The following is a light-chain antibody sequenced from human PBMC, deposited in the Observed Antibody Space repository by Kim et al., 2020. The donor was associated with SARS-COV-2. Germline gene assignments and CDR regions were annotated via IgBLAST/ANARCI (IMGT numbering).Light chain of an antibody. V-gene: IGKV1-39*01. CDR1: QSISRH. J-gene: IGKJ1*01. CDR3: QQSYSSPPT. CDR2: GAS. Sequence: DIQMTQSPSSLSASMGDRVTITCRASQSISRHFNWYQKRPGEAPRLLIYGASNLQSGVPSRFSGSGSGTDCTLTISSLQPEDFATYYCQQSYSSPPTFGQGTKGDIK.